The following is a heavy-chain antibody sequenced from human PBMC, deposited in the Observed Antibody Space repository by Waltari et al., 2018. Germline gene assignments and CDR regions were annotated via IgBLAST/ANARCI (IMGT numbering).Heavy chain of an antibody. CDR3: ASQVDFALVPVERHFDS. CDR2: ISFSGGNT. D-gene: IGHD2-8*02. V-gene: IGHV3-23*01. J-gene: IGHJ4*02. Sequence: EVQLLESGGGLVQPGGSLRLSCAASGFSFSNYAMSWVRQAPGKGLEYVSSISFSGGNTYYADSVKGRFTVSRDNSKNTLFLQLNRLRAEDTATYYCASQVDFALVPVERHFDSWGQGTLVTVSP. CDR1: GFSFSNYA.